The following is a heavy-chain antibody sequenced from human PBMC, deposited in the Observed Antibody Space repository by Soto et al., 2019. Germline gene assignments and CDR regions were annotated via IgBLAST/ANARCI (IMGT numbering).Heavy chain of an antibody. J-gene: IGHJ4*02. CDR1: GGSISSSSYY. Sequence: PSETLSLTCTVSGGSISSSSYYWGWIRQPPGKGLEWIGSIYYSGSTYYNPSLKSRVTISVDTSKNQFSLKLSSVTAADTAVYYCASLHDSPYYFDYWGQGTLVTVSS. CDR3: ASLHDSPYYFDY. V-gene: IGHV4-39*01. CDR2: IYYSGST. D-gene: IGHD3-3*01.